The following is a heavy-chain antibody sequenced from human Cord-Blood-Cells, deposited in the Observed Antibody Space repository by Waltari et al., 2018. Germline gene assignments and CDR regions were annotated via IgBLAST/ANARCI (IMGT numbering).Heavy chain of an antibody. CDR1: GGSFSGYY. Sequence: QVQLQQWGAGLLKPSETLSLTCAVYGGSFSGYYWSWIRQPPGEGLEWIGEINHSGSTNYNPSLKSRVTISVDTSKNQFSLKLSSVTAADTAVYYCARGGYYYGSGKDGYYFDYWGQGTLVTVSS. D-gene: IGHD3-10*01. CDR3: ARGGYYYGSGKDGYYFDY. V-gene: IGHV4-34*01. CDR2: INHSGST. J-gene: IGHJ4*02.